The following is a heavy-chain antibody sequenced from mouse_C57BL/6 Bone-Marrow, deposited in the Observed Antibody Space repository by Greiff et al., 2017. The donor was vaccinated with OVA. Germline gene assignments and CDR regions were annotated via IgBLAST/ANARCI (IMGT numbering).Heavy chain of an antibody. CDR2: IDPSDSET. D-gene: IGHD2-5*01. CDR1: GYTFTSYW. Sequence: QVQLQQPGAELVRPGSSVKLSCKASGYTFTSYWMHWVKQRPIQGLEWIGNIDPSDSETHYNQKFKDKATLTVDKSSSTAYMQLSSLTSEDSAVYYCARREYYSNYDAMDYWGQGTSVTVSS. CDR3: ARREYYSNYDAMDY. V-gene: IGHV1-52*01. J-gene: IGHJ4*01.